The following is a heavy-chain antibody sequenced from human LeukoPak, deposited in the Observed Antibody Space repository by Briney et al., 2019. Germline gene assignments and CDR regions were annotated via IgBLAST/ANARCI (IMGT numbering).Heavy chain of an antibody. V-gene: IGHV4-4*07. D-gene: IGHD6-13*01. Sequence: SETLSLTCTVSGGSISSYYWSWIRQPAGKGLEWIGRIYTSGSTNYNPSLKSRVTMSVDTSKNQFSLKLSSVTAADTAVYYCARDREGESSSDRAFDIWGQGTMVTVSS. J-gene: IGHJ3*02. CDR1: GGSISSYY. CDR2: IYTSGST. CDR3: ARDREGESSSDRAFDI.